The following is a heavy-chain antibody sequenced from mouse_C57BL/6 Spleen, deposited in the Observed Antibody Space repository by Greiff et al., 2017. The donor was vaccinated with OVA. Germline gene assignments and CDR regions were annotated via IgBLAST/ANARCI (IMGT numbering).Heavy chain of an antibody. Sequence: QVQLQQPGAELVKPGASVKVSCKASGYTFTSYWMHWVKQRPGQGLEWIGRIHPSDSDTNYNQKFKGKATLTVDKSSSTAYMQLSSLTSEDSAVDYCSYSDYDQEGFAYWGQGTLVTVSA. CDR1: GYTFTSYW. V-gene: IGHV1-74*01. CDR3: SYSDYDQEGFAY. CDR2: IHPSDSDT. J-gene: IGHJ3*01. D-gene: IGHD2-4*01.